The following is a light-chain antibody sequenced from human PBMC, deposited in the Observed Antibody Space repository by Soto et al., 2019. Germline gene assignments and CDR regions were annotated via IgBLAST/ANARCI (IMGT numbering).Light chain of an antibody. V-gene: IGKV1-5*01. J-gene: IGKJ1*01. Sequence: DIQMTQSPSTLSASVGDRVTITCRASQFVNGWLAWYQQKPGKAPKLLIYDASSLQIGVPARFSGSGSGTEFTLTISSLQPDDFATYYCQQYIGYWTFGQGTKVEIK. CDR2: DAS. CDR3: QQYIGYWT. CDR1: QFVNGW.